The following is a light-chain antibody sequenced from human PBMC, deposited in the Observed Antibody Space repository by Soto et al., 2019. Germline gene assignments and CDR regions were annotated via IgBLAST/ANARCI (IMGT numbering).Light chain of an antibody. V-gene: IGKV3-15*01. CDR1: QSVNSN. J-gene: IGKJ1*01. Sequence: EIVMTQSPATLSVSPGERATLSCRASQSVNSNLAWYQQKPGQAPRLLIYGASTRTTGNPGRFHGSGYGTEFPLTISSLQSEDFAVYYCQQYNNWLWTFGQGTKVEIK. CDR3: QQYNNWLWT. CDR2: GAS.